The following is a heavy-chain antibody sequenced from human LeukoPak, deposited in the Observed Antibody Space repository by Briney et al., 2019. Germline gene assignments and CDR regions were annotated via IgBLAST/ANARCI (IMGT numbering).Heavy chain of an antibody. CDR2: IYYSGST. Sequence: SETLSLTCTVSGGSVSSSSYYWGWIRQPPGKGLEWIGSIYYSGSTYYNPSLKSRVTISVDTSKNQLSLKLSSVTAADTAVYYCARLGQYCSSTSCYTTEGYFDYWGQGTLVTVSS. J-gene: IGHJ4*02. D-gene: IGHD2-2*02. CDR1: GGSVSSSSYY. V-gene: IGHV4-39*01. CDR3: ARLGQYCSSTSCYTTEGYFDY.